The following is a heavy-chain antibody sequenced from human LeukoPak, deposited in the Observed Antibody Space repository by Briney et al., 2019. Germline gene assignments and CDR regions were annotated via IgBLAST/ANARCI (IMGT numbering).Heavy chain of an antibody. V-gene: IGHV4-4*07. CDR2: IYTSGST. D-gene: IGHD3-10*01. CDR1: GGSISSYY. CDR3: ARGLRYYGSGGDYDY. Sequence: SETLSLTCTVSGGSISSYYWSWIRQPAGKGLEWIGRIYTSGSTNYNPSLKSRVTMSVDTSKNQFSLKLSSVTAADTAVYYCARGLRYYGSGGDYDYWGQGTLVTVSS. J-gene: IGHJ4*02.